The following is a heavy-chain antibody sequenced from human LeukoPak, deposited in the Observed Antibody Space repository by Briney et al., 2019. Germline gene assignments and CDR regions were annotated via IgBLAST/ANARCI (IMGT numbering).Heavy chain of an antibody. V-gene: IGHV4-34*01. D-gene: IGHD1-1*01. CDR1: GGSFSGYY. CDR3: ARTIVAPTTYYDY. J-gene: IGHJ4*02. Sequence: SETLSLTCAVYGGSFSGYYWSWIRQPPGKGLEWIGEINHSGSTNYNPSLKNRVTISVDTSKNRFSLKLSSVTAADTAVYYCARTIVAPTTYYDYWGQGTLVTVSS. CDR2: INHSGST.